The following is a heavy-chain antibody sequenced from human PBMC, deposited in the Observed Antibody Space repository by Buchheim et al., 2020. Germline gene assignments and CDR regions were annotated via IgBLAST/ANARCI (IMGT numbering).Heavy chain of an antibody. CDR2: IGTAGDP. V-gene: IGHV3-13*05. CDR3: ARGVDTYGQYYFDY. D-gene: IGHD2-8*01. Sequence: EVQLVESGGGLAQPGGSLRLSCAASGFTFSRHDMHWVRQATGKGLEWVSTIGTAGDPSYPVSVKGRFTISKEDAKHSLHLHMNSLRAGDTAVYYCARGVDTYGQYYFDYWGQGIL. CDR1: GFTFSRHD. J-gene: IGHJ4*02.